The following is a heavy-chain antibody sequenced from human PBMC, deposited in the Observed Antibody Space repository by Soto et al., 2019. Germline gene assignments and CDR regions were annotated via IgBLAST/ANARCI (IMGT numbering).Heavy chain of an antibody. CDR2: ISTFNGNT. CDR3: ARLTGYSSGWFDF. D-gene: IGHD6-19*01. J-gene: IGHJ4*02. CDR1: GYTFSNHG. Sequence: QVHLVQSGAEVKKPGASVKVSCKASGYTFSNHGITWVRQAPGQGLEWMGWISTFNGNTNYAQKFQGRVTMTTDTSTNTAYMELRSLGSDDTAVYYCARLTGYSSGWFDFWGQGTLVTVSS. V-gene: IGHV1-18*04.